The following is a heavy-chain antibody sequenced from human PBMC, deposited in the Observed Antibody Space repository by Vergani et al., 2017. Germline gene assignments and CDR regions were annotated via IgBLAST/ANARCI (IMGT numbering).Heavy chain of an antibody. CDR1: GYTFTYRY. CDR2: ITPFNGNT. CDR3: ALAESSTSCINSVCITPETGSWFDP. D-gene: IGHD2-2*01. J-gene: IGHJ5*02. V-gene: IGHV1-45*02. Sequence: QVQLVQSGTEVKKPGASVKVSCKASGYTFTYRYLHWVRQAPGQALEWMGWITPFNGNTNYAQKFQDRVTITRDRSMSTAYMELSRLRSEDTAMYYCALAESSTSCINSVCITPETGSWFDPWGQGTLVTVSS.